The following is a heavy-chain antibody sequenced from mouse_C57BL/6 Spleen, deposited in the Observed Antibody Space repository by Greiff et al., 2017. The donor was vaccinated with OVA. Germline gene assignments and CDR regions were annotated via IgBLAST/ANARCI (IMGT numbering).Heavy chain of an antibody. CDR1: GFTFSDYG. V-gene: IGHV5-17*01. Sequence: EVKLVESGGGLVKPGGSLKLSCAASGFTFSDYGMHWVRQAPEKGLEWVAYISSGSSTIYYADTVKGRFTISRDNAKNTLFLQMTSLRSEDTAMYYCARNSNYVADYAMDYWGQGTSVTVSS. J-gene: IGHJ4*01. CDR2: ISSGSSTI. D-gene: IGHD2-5*01. CDR3: ARNSNYVADYAMDY.